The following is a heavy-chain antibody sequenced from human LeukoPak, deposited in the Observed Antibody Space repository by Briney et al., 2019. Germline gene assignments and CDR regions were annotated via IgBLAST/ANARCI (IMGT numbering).Heavy chain of an antibody. D-gene: IGHD1-14*01. Sequence: GGSLRLSCAASELTVSSNCMTWVRQAPGKGLEWVSFIYSDGSTYYADSVRGRFTISRDNSKNTLFLQMNSLRAEDTAVYYCARRAGIYSHPCDYWGQGTLVTVSS. V-gene: IGHV3-53*01. J-gene: IGHJ4*02. CDR3: ARRAGIYSHPCDY. CDR1: ELTVSSNC. CDR2: IYSDGST.